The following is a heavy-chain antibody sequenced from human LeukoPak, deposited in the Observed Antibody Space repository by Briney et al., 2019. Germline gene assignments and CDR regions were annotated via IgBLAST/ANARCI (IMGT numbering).Heavy chain of an antibody. CDR1: SGSISGYC. J-gene: IGHJ4*02. CDR2: ICNSGST. CDR3: ARGSGSSGYGFDY. Sequence: PSETLSLTCTVSSGSISGYCWSWIRQPPGKGLEWIGHICNSGSTNYNPSLKSRVTISEDTSKNQFSLYLSSVTTADTAVYYCARGSGSSGYGFDYWGQGTLVTVSS. D-gene: IGHD6-13*01. V-gene: IGHV4-59*12.